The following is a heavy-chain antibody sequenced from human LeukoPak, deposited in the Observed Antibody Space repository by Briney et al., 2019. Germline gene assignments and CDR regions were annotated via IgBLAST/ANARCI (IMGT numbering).Heavy chain of an antibody. Sequence: SETLSFTCAVYGGSFSGYYWSWIRQPPGKGLEWIGEINHSGSTNYNPSLKSRVTISVDTSKNQSSLKLSSVTAADTAVYYCARARRGAGGHPPHYFDYWGQGTLVTVSS. V-gene: IGHV4-34*01. CDR1: GGSFSGYY. CDR3: ARARRGAGGHPPHYFDY. D-gene: IGHD2-15*01. CDR2: INHSGST. J-gene: IGHJ4*02.